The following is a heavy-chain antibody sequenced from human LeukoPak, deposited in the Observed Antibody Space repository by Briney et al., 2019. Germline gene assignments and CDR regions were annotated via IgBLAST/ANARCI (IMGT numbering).Heavy chain of an antibody. CDR3: AQARGSGSYPFGY. D-gene: IGHD3-10*01. V-gene: IGHV3-11*06. Sequence: GGSLRLSCAASGFTFSDYYMSWLRQAPGKGREWVSYISSSSSYTNYADSVKGRFTISRDNAKNSLYLQMNSQRAEDTAVYYCAQARGSGSYPFGYWGQGTLVTVSS. J-gene: IGHJ4*02. CDR1: GFTFSDYY. CDR2: ISSSSSYT.